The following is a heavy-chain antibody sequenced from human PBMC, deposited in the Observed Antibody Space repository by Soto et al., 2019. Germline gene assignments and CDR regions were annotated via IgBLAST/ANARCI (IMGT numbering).Heavy chain of an antibody. Sequence: PGGSLRLSCAASGFTFSSYSMNWVRQAPGKGLEWVSSISSSSSYIYYADSVKGRFTISRDNAKNSLYLQMNSLRAEDTAVYYCARDERRWEDTYYYYGKDVWGQGTTVTVSS. J-gene: IGHJ6*02. CDR1: GFTFSSYS. CDR3: ARDERRWEDTYYYYGKDV. D-gene: IGHD1-26*01. CDR2: ISSSSSYI. V-gene: IGHV3-21*01.